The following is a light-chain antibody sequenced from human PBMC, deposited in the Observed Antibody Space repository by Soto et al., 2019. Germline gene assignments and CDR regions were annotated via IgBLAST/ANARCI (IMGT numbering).Light chain of an antibody. J-gene: IGLJ2*01. CDR3: QSYDSSLSGNVV. CDR1: SSNIGAGYD. V-gene: IGLV1-40*01. Sequence: QSVPTQPPSVSGAPGQRVTISCTGSSSNIGAGYDVHWYQQLPGTAPKLLIYGNSNRPSGVPDRFSGSKSGTSASLAITGLQAEDEADYYCQSYDSSLSGNVVFGGGTKVTVL. CDR2: GNS.